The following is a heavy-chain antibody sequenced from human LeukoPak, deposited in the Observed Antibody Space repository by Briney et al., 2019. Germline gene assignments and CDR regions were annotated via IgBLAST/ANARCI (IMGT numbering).Heavy chain of an antibody. CDR2: IPYDGSNK. D-gene: IGHD3-9*01. Sequence: GGSLRLSCAASGFTFSSYGMHWVRQAPGKGLEWVAVIPYDGSNKYYVDSVKGRFTISRDNAKNSLYLQMNSLRAEDAAVYYCSRNLIDYDILTAYSSHIMDVWGQGTTVTVSS. CDR3: SRNLIDYDILTAYSSHIMDV. CDR1: GFTFSSYG. V-gene: IGHV3-30*03. J-gene: IGHJ6*02.